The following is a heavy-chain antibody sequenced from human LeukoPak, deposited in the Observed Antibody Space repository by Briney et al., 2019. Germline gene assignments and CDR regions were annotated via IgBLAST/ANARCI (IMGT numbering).Heavy chain of an antibody. CDR3: ARAISRLAQTFDY. Sequence: GVSLRLSCAASGFTVSNNYMSWVRQAPGKGLEWVSFIYSDSTTYYADSVKGRFIISRDNSKNALYLQMNSLRAEDTAVYYCARAISRLAQTFDYWGQGTLVTVSS. CDR2: IYSDSTT. J-gene: IGHJ4*02. CDR1: GFTVSNNY. D-gene: IGHD5-12*01. V-gene: IGHV3-66*01.